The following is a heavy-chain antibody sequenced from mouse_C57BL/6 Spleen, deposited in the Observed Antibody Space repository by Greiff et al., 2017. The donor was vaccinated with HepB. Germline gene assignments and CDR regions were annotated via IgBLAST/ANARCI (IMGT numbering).Heavy chain of an antibody. Sequence: DVMLVESAGGLVKPGGSLKLSCAASGFTFSDYVMHWVRQAPEKGLEWVAYISSGSSTLYYADTVKGRFTISRDNAKNTLFLQMTSLRSEDTAMYYCARNHYDGFAYWGQGTLVTVSA. CDR1: GFTFSDYV. V-gene: IGHV5-17*01. D-gene: IGHD2-4*01. CDR3: ARNHYDGFAY. CDR2: ISSGSSTL. J-gene: IGHJ3*01.